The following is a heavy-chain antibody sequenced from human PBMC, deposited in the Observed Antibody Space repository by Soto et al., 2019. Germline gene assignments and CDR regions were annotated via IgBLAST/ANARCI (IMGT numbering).Heavy chain of an antibody. CDR1: GGSISSYY. D-gene: IGHD3-22*01. V-gene: IGHV4-59*01. CDR3: AREKTYYYDSSGYPNWFDP. J-gene: IGHJ5*02. Sequence: SETLSLTCTVSGGSISSYYWSWIRQPPGKGLEWIGYIYYSGSTNYNPSLKSRVTISVDTSKNQFSLKLSSVTAADTAVYYCAREKTYYYDSSGYPNWFDPWGQGTLVTVSS. CDR2: IYYSGST.